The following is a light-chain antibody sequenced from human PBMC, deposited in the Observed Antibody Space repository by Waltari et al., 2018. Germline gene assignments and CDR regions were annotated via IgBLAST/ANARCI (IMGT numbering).Light chain of an antibody. CDR1: SSDIGAYQY. J-gene: IGLJ1*01. CDR2: EAT. Sequence: QSALTQPASVSGSPGQSVPLSCIGTSSDIGAYQYVSWYQQYPGKAPKLIIHEATKRPSGISSRFSGSKAGNTASLTISGLQAEDEADYYCSSYTSRSTYVFGTGTKVTVL. V-gene: IGLV2-14*01. CDR3: SSYTSRSTYV.